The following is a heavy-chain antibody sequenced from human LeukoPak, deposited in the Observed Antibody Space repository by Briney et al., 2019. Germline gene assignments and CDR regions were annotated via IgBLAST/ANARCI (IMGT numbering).Heavy chain of an antibody. J-gene: IGHJ5*02. CDR2: IYPGDSDT. Sequence: GESLKISCKGSGYSFTSYWIGWVRQMPGKGLEWMGIIYPGDSDTRYSPSFQGQVTISADKSISTAYLQWSSLKASDTAMYYCARHSRGQPRNNWFDPWGQGTLVTVSS. CDR1: GYSFTSYW. V-gene: IGHV5-51*01. CDR3: ARHSRGQPRNNWFDP. D-gene: IGHD1-26*01.